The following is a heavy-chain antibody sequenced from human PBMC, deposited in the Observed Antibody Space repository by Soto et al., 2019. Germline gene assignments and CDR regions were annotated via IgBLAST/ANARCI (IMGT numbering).Heavy chain of an antibody. CDR3: ARGFRDYIWGSYPNHLFDY. CDR1: GGSFSGYY. Sequence: SETLSLTCAVYGGSFSGYYWSWIRQPPGKGLEWIGEINHSGSTNYNPSLKSRVTISVDTSKNQFSLKLSSVTAADTAVYYCARGFRDYIWGSYPNHLFDYWGQGTLVTVSS. CDR2: INHSGST. J-gene: IGHJ4*02. D-gene: IGHD3-16*02. V-gene: IGHV4-34*01.